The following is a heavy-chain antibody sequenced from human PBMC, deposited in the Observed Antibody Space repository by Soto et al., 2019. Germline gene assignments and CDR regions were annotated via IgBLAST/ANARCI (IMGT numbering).Heavy chain of an antibody. CDR3: ARPTAVADYAFDI. CDR1: GGSISSYY. CDR2: IYYSGST. D-gene: IGHD6-19*01. Sequence: QVQLQESGPGLVKPSETLSLTCTVSGGSISSYYWSWIRQPPGKGLEWIGYIYYSGSTNYNPSLKSRVTISIDTSKNQFSLKLSSVTAADTAVYYCARPTAVADYAFDIWGQGTMVTVSS. J-gene: IGHJ3*02. V-gene: IGHV4-59*08.